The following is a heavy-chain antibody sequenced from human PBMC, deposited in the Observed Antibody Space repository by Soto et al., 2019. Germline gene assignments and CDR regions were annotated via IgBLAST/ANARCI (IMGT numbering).Heavy chain of an antibody. CDR2: IDPSDSQT. Sequence: GESLKISCKGSGYSFAGYWITWVRQKPGKGLEWMGRIDPSDSQTYYSPSFRGHVTISVTKSITTVFLQWSSLRASDTAMYYCARQIYDSDTGPNFQYYFDAWGQGAPVTVSS. CDR3: ARQIYDSDTGPNFQYYFDA. V-gene: IGHV5-10-1*01. D-gene: IGHD3-22*01. CDR1: GYSFAGYW. J-gene: IGHJ4*02.